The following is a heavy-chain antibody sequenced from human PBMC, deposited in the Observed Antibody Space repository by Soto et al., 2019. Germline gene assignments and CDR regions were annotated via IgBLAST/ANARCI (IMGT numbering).Heavy chain of an antibody. CDR3: ARGYGRNFDY. D-gene: IGHD5-18*01. CDR1: GGSISSSNW. CDR2: IYHSGST. Sequence: SETLSLTCAVSGGSISSSNWWSWVRQPPGKGLEWIGEIYHSGSTNYNPSLKSRVTISVDTSKNQFSLKLRSVTAADTAVYYCARGYGRNFDYWGQGTLVTVSS. J-gene: IGHJ4*02. V-gene: IGHV4-4*02.